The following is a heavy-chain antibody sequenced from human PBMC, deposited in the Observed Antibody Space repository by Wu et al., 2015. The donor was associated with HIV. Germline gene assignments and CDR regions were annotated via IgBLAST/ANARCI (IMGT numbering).Heavy chain of an antibody. V-gene: IGHV4-39*07. Sequence: QVQPQESGPGLVKPSETLSLTCTVSGGSIRSSSHYWDWIRQPPGKGLEWIGNIYYVGKTYYSSSLRSRVSISVGTSKNEFSLRLNSVTVADTAVYFCARTYCSGGTCHGFQLWGQGALVIVSS. D-gene: IGHD2-15*01. J-gene: IGHJ5*02. CDR1: GGSIRSSSHY. CDR2: IYYVGKT. CDR3: ARTYCSGGTCHGFQL.